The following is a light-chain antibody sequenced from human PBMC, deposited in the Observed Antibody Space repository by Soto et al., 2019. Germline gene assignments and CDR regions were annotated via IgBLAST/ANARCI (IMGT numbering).Light chain of an antibody. CDR2: VSS. CDR3: PIYGSSPPIT. CDR1: QSVTSNY. Sequence: EIVLTQSPGTLSLSPGERATLSCRASQSVTSNYLAWYQQKPGQAPRLLIYVSSSRAAGIPDRFSGSGSRTDFSLTISRLELDDFAVYYCPIYGSSPPITFGQGTRLEIK. J-gene: IGKJ5*01. V-gene: IGKV3-20*01.